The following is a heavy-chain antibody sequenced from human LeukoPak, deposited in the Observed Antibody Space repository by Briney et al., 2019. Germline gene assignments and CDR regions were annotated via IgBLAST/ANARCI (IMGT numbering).Heavy chain of an antibody. CDR1: GFTISSYS. CDR3: ARGKRQWLAAYYYYYMDV. J-gene: IGHJ6*03. Sequence: PGGSLRLSCVASGFTISSYSMNWVRQAPGKGLEWVSSISENSKDIFYVDSVKGRFTISRDNAKNSPYLQMNSLSAEDTAVYYCARGKRQWLAAYYYYYMDVWGKGTTVTVSS. V-gene: IGHV3-21*01. D-gene: IGHD6-19*01. CDR2: ISENSKDI.